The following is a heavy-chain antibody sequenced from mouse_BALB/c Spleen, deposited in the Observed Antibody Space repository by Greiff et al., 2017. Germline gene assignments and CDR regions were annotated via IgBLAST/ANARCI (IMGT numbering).Heavy chain of an antibody. CDR1: GYSITSGYY. CDR3: ARGHGYSFAY. V-gene: IGHV3-6*02. J-gene: IGHJ3*01. Sequence: DVKLQESGPGLVKPSQSLSLTCSVTGYSITSGYYWNWIRQFPGNKLEWMGYISYDGSNNYNPSLKNRISITRDTSKNQFFLKLNSVTTEDTATYYCARGHGYSFAYWGQGTLVTVSA. CDR2: ISYDGSN. D-gene: IGHD2-3*01.